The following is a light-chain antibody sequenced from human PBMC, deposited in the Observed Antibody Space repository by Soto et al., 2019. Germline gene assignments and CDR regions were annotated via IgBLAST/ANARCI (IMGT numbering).Light chain of an antibody. J-gene: IGKJ3*01. CDR2: AAS. CDR3: QQFGSSLGLP. V-gene: IGKV3-20*01. CDR1: QSINNRY. Sequence: EIVLTQSPGTLSLSPGERATLSCRASQSINNRYLAWYQQKPGQAPRLLIYAASSRATRIPDRFSGSGSGTDFTLSISRLEPEDVAVYYCQQFGSSLGLPFGPGTKVDIK.